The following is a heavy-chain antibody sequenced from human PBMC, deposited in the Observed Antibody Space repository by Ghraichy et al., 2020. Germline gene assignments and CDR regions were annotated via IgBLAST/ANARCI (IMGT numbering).Heavy chain of an antibody. D-gene: IGHD3-10*01. Sequence: SETLSLTCTVSGGSISDYYWSWIRQPPGKGLEWIGYIYYTGSTNYNPSLKGRVTISVDTSRNQFSLKLTSVTAADTAVYYCARLAYGSGSKNPFDYWGQGMLVTVSP. CDR2: IYYTGST. CDR3: ARLAYGSGSKNPFDY. J-gene: IGHJ4*02. CDR1: GGSISDYY. V-gene: IGHV4-59*08.